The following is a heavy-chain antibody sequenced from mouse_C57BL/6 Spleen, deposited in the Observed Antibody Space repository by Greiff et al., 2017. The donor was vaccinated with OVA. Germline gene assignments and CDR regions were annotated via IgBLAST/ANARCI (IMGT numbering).Heavy chain of an antibody. CDR3: TATVGGTYYFDY. V-gene: IGHV6-3*01. J-gene: IGHJ2*01. D-gene: IGHD1-1*01. CDR1: GFTFSNYW. Sequence: EVHLVESGGGLVQPGGSMKLSCVASGFTFSNYWMNWVRQSPEKGLEWVAQIRLKSDNYATHYAESVKGRFTISRDDSKSSVYLQMNNLRAEDTGIYYCTATVGGTYYFDYWGQGTTLTVSS. CDR2: IRLKSDNYAT.